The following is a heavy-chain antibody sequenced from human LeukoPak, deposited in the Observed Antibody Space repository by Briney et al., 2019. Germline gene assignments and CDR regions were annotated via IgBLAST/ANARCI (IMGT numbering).Heavy chain of an antibody. CDR3: ARSLKSNSRDAFDI. CDR1: GDSISSYC. Sequence: SETLSLTCTVSGDSISSYCWSWIRQPPGKGLEWIGQMYYSGSAKYNPPLRSRATTSVDTSKNQFSLKLSSVTAADTAVYYCARSLKSNSRDAFDIWGQGTMVTVSS. D-gene: IGHD2/OR15-2a*01. CDR2: MYYSGSA. V-gene: IGHV4-59*01. J-gene: IGHJ3*02.